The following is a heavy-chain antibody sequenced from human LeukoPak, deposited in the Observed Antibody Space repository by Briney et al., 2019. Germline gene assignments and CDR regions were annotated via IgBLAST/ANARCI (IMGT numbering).Heavy chain of an antibody. Sequence: PSETLSLTCAVYGGSFSGYYWSWIRPPPGKGLEWSGEIIHSGSTIYTPSLKSRVSISVDTSKNQFSLKLSSVTSADTAVYYCASSSRHYYYGSGSQYYFDYWGQGTLVTVSS. CDR1: GGSFSGYY. CDR3: ASSSRHYYYGSGSQYYFDY. CDR2: IIHSGST. V-gene: IGHV4-34*12. J-gene: IGHJ4*02. D-gene: IGHD3-10*01.